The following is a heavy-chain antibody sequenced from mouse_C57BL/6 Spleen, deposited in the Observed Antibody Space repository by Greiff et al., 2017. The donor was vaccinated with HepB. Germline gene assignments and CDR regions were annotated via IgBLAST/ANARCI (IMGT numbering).Heavy chain of an antibody. CDR1: GYTFTSYW. Sequence: QVQLQQPGAELVKPGASVKLSCKASGYTFTSYWMHWVKQRPGQGLEWIGMIHPNSGSTNYNEKFKSKATLTVDKSSSTAYMQLSSLTSEDSAVYYCARSLITPVPYYAMDYWGQGTSVTVSS. J-gene: IGHJ4*01. CDR3: ARSLITPVPYYAMDY. CDR2: IHPNSGST. V-gene: IGHV1-64*01. D-gene: IGHD1-1*01.